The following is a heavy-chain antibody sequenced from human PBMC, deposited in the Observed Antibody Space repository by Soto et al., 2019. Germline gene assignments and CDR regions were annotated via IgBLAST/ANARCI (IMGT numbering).Heavy chain of an antibody. V-gene: IGHV3-53*01. CDR2: IYSGGST. Sequence: EVQLVESGGGLIQPGGSLRLSCAASGFTVSSNYMSWVRQAPGKGLEWVSVIYSGGSTYYADSVKGRFTISRDNSKNTLYLQMSSLRAEDTAVYYCARDWAYVITGTPGWWFDPWGQGTLVTVSS. CDR3: ARDWAYVITGTPGWWFDP. J-gene: IGHJ5*02. CDR1: GFTVSSNY. D-gene: IGHD1-7*01.